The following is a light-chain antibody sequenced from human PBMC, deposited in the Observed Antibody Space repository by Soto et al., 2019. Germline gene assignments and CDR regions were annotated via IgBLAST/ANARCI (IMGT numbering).Light chain of an antibody. CDR2: DVN. CDR3: SSYTSSITLV. Sequence: QSVLTQPASVSGSPGQSITISCTGTSSDVGGYNYVSWYQQHPGKAPKLMIYDVNNRPPGVSNRFSGSKSGNTASLTISGLQAEDEGDYYCSSYTSSITLVFGGGTKLTVL. J-gene: IGLJ2*01. V-gene: IGLV2-14*01. CDR1: SSDVGGYNY.